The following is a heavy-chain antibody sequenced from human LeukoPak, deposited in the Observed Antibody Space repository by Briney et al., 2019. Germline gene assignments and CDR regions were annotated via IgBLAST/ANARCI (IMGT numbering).Heavy chain of an antibody. V-gene: IGHV4-34*01. CDR1: GGSFSGYY. Sequence: SETLSLTCAVYGGSFSGYYWSWIRQPPGKGLEWIGEINHSGSTNYNPSLKSRVTISVDTSKNQFSLKLSSVTAADTAVYYCARASLYSSWGFDYWGQGTLVTVSS. D-gene: IGHD6-6*01. CDR2: INHSGST. J-gene: IGHJ4*02. CDR3: ARASLYSSWGFDY.